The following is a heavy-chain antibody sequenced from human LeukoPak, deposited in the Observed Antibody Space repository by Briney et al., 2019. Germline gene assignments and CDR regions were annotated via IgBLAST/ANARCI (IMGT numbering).Heavy chain of an antibody. J-gene: IGHJ3*02. CDR2: ISSSSSYI. Sequence: GGSLRLSCAVSGFTFSTYTMNWVRQAPGKGLEWVASISSSSSYIYYGDSVKGRLTFSGDNATNSLSLQMNSLRAGDTAVYYCERDRSAPHMLWNAFEIWGQGTMVTVSS. CDR3: ERDRSAPHMLWNAFEI. V-gene: IGHV3-21*01. CDR1: GFTFSTYT. D-gene: IGHD2-8*01.